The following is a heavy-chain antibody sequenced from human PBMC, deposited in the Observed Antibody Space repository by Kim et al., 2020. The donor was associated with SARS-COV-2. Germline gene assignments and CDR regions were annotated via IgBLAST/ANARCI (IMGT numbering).Heavy chain of an antibody. Sequence: ASVKVSCKASGYTFTSYYMHWVRQAPGQGLEWMGIINPSGGSTSYAQKFQGRVTMTRDTSTSTVCMELSSLRSEDTAVYYCARDPFGITGTLLNYYYGMDVWGQGTTVTVSS. V-gene: IGHV1-46*01. CDR2: INPSGGST. J-gene: IGHJ6*02. CDR1: GYTFTSYY. D-gene: IGHD1-7*01. CDR3: ARDPFGITGTLLNYYYGMDV.